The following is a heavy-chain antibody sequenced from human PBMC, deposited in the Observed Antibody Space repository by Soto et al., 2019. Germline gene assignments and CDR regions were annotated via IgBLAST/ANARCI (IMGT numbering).Heavy chain of an antibody. CDR3: ARVPQTTPGLYFDY. Sequence: SVKVSCKACGCTFSSYTISWVRQAPGQGLEWMGRIIPILGIANYAQKFQGRVTITADKSTSTAYMELSSLRSEDTAVYYCARVPQTTPGLYFDYGARGTLVTVSS. V-gene: IGHV1-69*02. CDR2: IIPILGIA. D-gene: IGHD1-1*01. CDR1: GCTFSSYT. J-gene: IGHJ4*02.